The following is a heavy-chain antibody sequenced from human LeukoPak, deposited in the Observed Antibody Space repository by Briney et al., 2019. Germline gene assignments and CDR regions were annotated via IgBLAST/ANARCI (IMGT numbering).Heavy chain of an antibody. V-gene: IGHV4-59*12. CDR3: ARFPPFDYDSSGYQFDY. D-gene: IGHD3-22*01. J-gene: IGHJ4*02. CDR2: IYYSGST. CDR1: GGSISSYY. Sequence: SETLSLTCTVSGGSISSYYWSWIRQPPGKGLEWIGYIYYSGSTNYNPSLKSRVTISVDTSKNQFSLKLSSVIAADTAAYYCARFPPFDYDSSGYQFDYWGQGTLVTVSS.